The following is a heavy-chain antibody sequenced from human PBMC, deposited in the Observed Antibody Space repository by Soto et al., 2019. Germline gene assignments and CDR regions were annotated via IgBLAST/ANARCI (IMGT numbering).Heavy chain of an antibody. CDR3: ARDLTPGTTVNYFDY. J-gene: IGHJ4*02. D-gene: IGHD1-7*01. V-gene: IGHV3-11*01. CDR2: ISSSGSTI. CDR1: GFTFSDYY. Sequence: GGSLRLSCAASGFTFSDYYMSWIRQAPGKGLEWVSYISSSGSTIYYADSVKGRFTISRDNAKNSLYLQMNSLRAEDTAVYYCARDLTPGTTVNYFDYWDQGTLVTVSS.